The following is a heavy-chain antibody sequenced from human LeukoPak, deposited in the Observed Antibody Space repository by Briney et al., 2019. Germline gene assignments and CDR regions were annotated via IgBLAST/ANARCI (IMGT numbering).Heavy chain of an antibody. CDR2: IKQDGSEK. J-gene: IGHJ4*02. V-gene: IGHV3-7*01. Sequence: GGSLRLSCAASGFTFSSYWMSWVRQAPGKGLEWVANIKQDGSEKYYVDSVKGRFTISRDNAKNSLYLQMNSLRAEDTAVYYCARAPITIFGVALMYYFDYWGQGTLVPVSS. D-gene: IGHD3-3*01. CDR1: GFTFSSYW. CDR3: ARAPITIFGVALMYYFDY.